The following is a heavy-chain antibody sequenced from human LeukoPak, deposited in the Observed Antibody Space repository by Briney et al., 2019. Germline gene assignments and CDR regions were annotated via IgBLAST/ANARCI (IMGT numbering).Heavy chain of an antibody. CDR2: IYPGDSDT. J-gene: IGHJ3*02. CDR1: GYSFTSYW. D-gene: IGHD2-15*01. CDR3: ARQGLGYCSCGSCYHHDAFDI. Sequence: GESLKISCKGSGYSFTSYWICCGRQLPGKGLEGMGIIYPGDSDTRYSPSFQGQVTISADKSIRTAYLQWSSLTASDTAMYYCARQGLGYCSCGSCYHHDAFDIWGEGTIVGVSS. V-gene: IGHV5-51*01.